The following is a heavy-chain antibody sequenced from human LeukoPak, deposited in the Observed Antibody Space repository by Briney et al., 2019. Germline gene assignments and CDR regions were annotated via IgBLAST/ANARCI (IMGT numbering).Heavy chain of an antibody. CDR2: IIPIFGTA. V-gene: IGHV1-69*05. Sequence: SVKVSCKASGGTFSSYAISWVRQAPGQGLEWMGRIIPIFGTANYAQKFQGRVTITTDESTSTAYMELSSLRSEDTAVYYCARDQERWTTVTVSGFDYWGQGTLVTVSS. CDR1: GGTFSSYA. CDR3: ARDQERWTTVTVSGFDY. J-gene: IGHJ4*02. D-gene: IGHD4-17*01.